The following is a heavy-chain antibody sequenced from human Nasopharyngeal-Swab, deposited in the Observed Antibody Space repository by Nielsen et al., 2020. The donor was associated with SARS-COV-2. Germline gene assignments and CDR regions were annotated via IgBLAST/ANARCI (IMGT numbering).Heavy chain of an antibody. V-gene: IGHV3-48*02. CDR3: VRDVAMVGATLDT. D-gene: IGHD1-26*01. Sequence: VRQAPGKGLEWVAYVSCSSSRSYYADSVEGRFTISRDNPKNSLFLQMDSLRDEDTAVYFCVRDVAMVGATLDTWGQGTLVTVSS. J-gene: IGHJ1*01. CDR2: VSCSSSRS.